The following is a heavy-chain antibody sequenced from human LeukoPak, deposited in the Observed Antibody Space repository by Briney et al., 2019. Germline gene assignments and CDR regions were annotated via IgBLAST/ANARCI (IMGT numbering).Heavy chain of an antibody. CDR3: ARGDGLYCSGGSCLPDY. V-gene: IGHV1-18*01. J-gene: IGHJ4*02. CDR2: ISAYNGNT. CDR1: GYTFTSYG. Sequence: ASVKVSCKASGYTFTSYGISWVRQAPGQGLEWMGWISAYNGNTNYAQKLQGRVTMTTDTSTSTAYMELSSLRSEDTAVYYCARGDGLYCSGGSCLPDYWGQGTLVTVSS. D-gene: IGHD2-15*01.